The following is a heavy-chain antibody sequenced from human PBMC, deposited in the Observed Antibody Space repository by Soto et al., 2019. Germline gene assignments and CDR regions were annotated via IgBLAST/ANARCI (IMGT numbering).Heavy chain of an antibody. CDR3: ARWVYTVVTPLDI. CDR1: GFTFCPYS. D-gene: IGHD2-21*02. Sequence: PWGSLRLPCVASGFTFCPYSMNSLRQAPGKGPEWLSYLRGNSANIYCAVSVWGGLTISRDNAIGSLFLQMDGLRDEVTAVYCCARWVYTVVTPLDIWCQRALVDVSS. J-gene: IGHJ4*02. CDR2: LRGNSANI. V-gene: IGHV3-48*02.